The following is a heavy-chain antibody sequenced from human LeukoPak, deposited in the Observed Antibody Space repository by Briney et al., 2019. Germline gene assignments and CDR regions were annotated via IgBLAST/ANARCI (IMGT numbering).Heavy chain of an antibody. CDR1: GSTFTGYY. D-gene: IGHD6-19*01. CDR2: INPNSGGT. Sequence: ASVKVSCKASGSTFTGYYMHWVRQAPGQGLEWRGWINPNSGGTNYAQKFQGRVTMTRDTSISTAYMELSRLRSDDTAVYYCASDSSGWSDWFDPWGQGTLVTVSS. J-gene: IGHJ5*02. CDR3: ASDSSGWSDWFDP. V-gene: IGHV1-2*02.